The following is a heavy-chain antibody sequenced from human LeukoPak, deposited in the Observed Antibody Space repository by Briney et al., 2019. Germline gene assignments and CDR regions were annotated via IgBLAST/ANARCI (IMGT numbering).Heavy chain of an antibody. CDR1: GFTFSSYA. CDR3: AKSPQLTGVYNWFDP. CDR2: ISGSGGST. D-gene: IGHD5-18*01. Sequence: GGSLRLSCAASGFTFSSYAMSWVRQAPGKGLEWVSAISGSGGSTYYADSVKGRFTISRDNSKNTLYLQMNSLRAEDTAVYYCAKSPQLTGVYNWFDPWGQGTLVTVSS. J-gene: IGHJ5*02. V-gene: IGHV3-23*01.